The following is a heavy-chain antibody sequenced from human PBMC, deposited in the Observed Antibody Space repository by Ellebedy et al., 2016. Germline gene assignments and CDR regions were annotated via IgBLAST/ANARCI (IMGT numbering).Heavy chain of an antibody. CDR3: AKAKGIAVAYYYYGMDV. V-gene: IGHV3-7*03. Sequence: GGSLRLSXAASGFTFSSYWMSWVRQAPGKGLEWVANIKQDGSEKYYVDSVKGRFTISRDNAKNSLYLQMNSLRAEDTAVYYCAKAKGIAVAYYYYGMDVWGQGTTVTVSS. CDR1: GFTFSSYW. CDR2: IKQDGSEK. J-gene: IGHJ6*02. D-gene: IGHD6-19*01.